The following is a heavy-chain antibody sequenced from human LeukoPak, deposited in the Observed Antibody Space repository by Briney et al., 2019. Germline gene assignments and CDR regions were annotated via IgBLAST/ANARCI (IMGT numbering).Heavy chain of an antibody. V-gene: IGHV1-58*01. CDR3: ATGENYGMDV. CDR2: IVVASGNT. J-gene: IGHJ6*02. CDR1: GFSFTSSA. Sequence: SVKVSCKASGFSFTSSAVQWVRQARGQRLEWKGWIVVASGNTDYAQKFQERVTITRDVSTSTAYMEVSSLRSEDTAVYYCATGENYGMDVWGQGTTVTVSS.